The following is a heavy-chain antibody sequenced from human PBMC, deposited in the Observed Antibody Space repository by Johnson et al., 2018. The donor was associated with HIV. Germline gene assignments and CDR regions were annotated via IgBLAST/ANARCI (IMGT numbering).Heavy chain of an antibody. CDR1: GFTFSSYG. J-gene: IGHJ3*02. D-gene: IGHD3-22*01. CDR3: ARGFVRITMILVADAFDI. Sequence: QVQLVESGGGVVQPGGSLRLSCAASGFTFSSYGMHWVRQAPGKGLEWVAFIRYDGSNKYYADSVKGRFTISRDNTKNSLYLQMNSLRAEDTALYYCARGFVRITMILVADAFDIWGQGTMVTVSS. V-gene: IGHV3-30*02. CDR2: IRYDGSNK.